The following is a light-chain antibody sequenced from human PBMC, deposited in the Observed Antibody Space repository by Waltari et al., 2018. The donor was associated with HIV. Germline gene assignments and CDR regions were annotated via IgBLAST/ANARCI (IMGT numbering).Light chain of an antibody. CDR2: WAS. J-gene: IGKJ1*01. CDR1: QSVLYSSNNKNY. CDR3: QQYYSTPWT. V-gene: IGKV4-1*01. Sequence: DIVMTQSPDSLAVSPGVRATIHSNSSQSVLYSSNNKNYLAWYQKKPGQPPKLRIYWASTRESGVPDRFSGSGSGKDFTLTISSLQAEDVAVYYCQQYYSTPWTFGQGTKVEIK.